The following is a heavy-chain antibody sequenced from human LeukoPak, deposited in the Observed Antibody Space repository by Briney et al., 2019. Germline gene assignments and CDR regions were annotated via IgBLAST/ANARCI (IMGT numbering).Heavy chain of an antibody. J-gene: IGHJ6*02. CDR1: GFTFDDYA. CDR2: ITWNRDNI. D-gene: IGHD3-22*01. V-gene: IGHV3-9*01. Sequence: GRSLRLSCTVSGFTFDDYAMHWVRHTPGKGLEWVAGITWNRDNIGYGDSVKGRFTISRDNVKNVLYLQMNSLRPEDTALYYCAKDLSSAITSALVVDVWGQGTTV. CDR3: AKDLSSAITSALVVDV.